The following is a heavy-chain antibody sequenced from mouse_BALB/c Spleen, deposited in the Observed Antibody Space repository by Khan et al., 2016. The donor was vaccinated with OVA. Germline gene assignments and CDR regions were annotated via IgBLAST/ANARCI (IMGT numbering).Heavy chain of an antibody. CDR2: ISTYYGDA. J-gene: IGHJ3*01. CDR3: TRGGGGNRFAY. V-gene: IGHV1S137*01. CDR1: GYTFTDFT. Sequence: VQLQESGAELVRPGVSVKISCKGSGYTFTDFTLHWVKQSHAMSLEWIGVISTYYGDATYNQRFKDKATMTVDKSSSTAYMELARLTSEDSAISYCTRGGGGNRFAYWGQGTLVTVSA.